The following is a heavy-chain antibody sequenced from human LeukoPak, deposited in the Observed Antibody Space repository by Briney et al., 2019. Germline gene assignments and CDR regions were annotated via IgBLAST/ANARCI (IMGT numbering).Heavy chain of an antibody. Sequence: PGGSLRLSCAASGFTFSPYSFNWVRQAPGKGLEWVSSISSRSNYIYYADSVKGRFTISRDNANNSLYLQMNSLRAEDTAVYYCAREYYGSGSYYNDYWGQGTLVTVSS. J-gene: IGHJ4*02. D-gene: IGHD3-10*01. CDR1: GFTFSPYS. V-gene: IGHV3-21*04. CDR2: ISSRSNYI. CDR3: AREYYGSGSYYNDY.